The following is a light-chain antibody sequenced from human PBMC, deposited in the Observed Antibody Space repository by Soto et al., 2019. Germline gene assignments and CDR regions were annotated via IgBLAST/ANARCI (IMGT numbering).Light chain of an antibody. Sequence: QSVLTQPASVSGSPGQSITISCTGTSSDVGGYNFVSWYQQHPGKAPGLMIFDVNNRPSGVSARFSGSKSGNTASLTISGLQAEDEADYYCCSYSGSNTIVVFGGGTKLTVL. CDR1: SSDVGGYNF. CDR3: CSYSGSNTIVV. V-gene: IGLV2-14*03. CDR2: DVN. J-gene: IGLJ2*01.